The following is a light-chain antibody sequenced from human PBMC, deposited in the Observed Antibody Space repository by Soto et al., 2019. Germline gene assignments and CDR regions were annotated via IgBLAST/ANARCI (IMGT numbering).Light chain of an antibody. J-gene: IGLJ1*01. V-gene: IGLV2-14*01. CDR3: SSFRSGSTL. CDR2: EVS. CDR1: SSDVGAYNF. Sequence: QSALTQPASVSGSPGQSIAISCTGTSSDVGAYNFVSWYQQHPGKAPKLMIYEVSNRPSGVSSRLSGSKSGNTASLTISGLQPEDEADYYCSSFRSGSTLFGTGTKLTVL.